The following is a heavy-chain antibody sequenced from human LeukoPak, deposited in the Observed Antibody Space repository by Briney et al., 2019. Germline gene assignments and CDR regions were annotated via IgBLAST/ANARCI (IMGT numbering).Heavy chain of an antibody. CDR2: ISSNGGST. J-gene: IGHJ4*02. Sequence: GGSLRLSCSASGFTFSSYAMHWVRQAPGKGLEYVSAISSNGGSTYYADSVKGRFTISRDNSKNTLYLQMSSLRAEDTAVYYCVKDRRGSSGVGYFDYWGQGSLVTVSS. CDR1: GFTFSSYA. D-gene: IGHD6-6*01. CDR3: VKDRRGSSGVGYFDY. V-gene: IGHV3-64D*06.